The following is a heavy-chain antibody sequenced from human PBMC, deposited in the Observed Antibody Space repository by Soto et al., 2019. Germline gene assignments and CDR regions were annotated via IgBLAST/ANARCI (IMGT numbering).Heavy chain of an antibody. J-gene: IGHJ3*02. V-gene: IGHV1-2*04. Sequence: GASVKVSCKASGYTFTGYYMHWVRQAPGQGLERMGWINPNSGGTNYAQKFQGWVTMTRDTSISTAYMELSRLRSDDTAVYYCARENHCSGGSCYLGWNAFDIWGQGTMVTVSS. CDR2: INPNSGGT. CDR1: GYTFTGYY. CDR3: ARENHCSGGSCYLGWNAFDI. D-gene: IGHD2-15*01.